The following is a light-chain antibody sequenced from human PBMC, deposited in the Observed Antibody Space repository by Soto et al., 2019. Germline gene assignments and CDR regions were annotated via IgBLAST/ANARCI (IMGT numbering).Light chain of an antibody. CDR2: GNT. CDR1: SSNIGAGYD. V-gene: IGLV1-40*01. CDR3: QSYDSSLTVV. J-gene: IGLJ2*01. Sequence: QSVLTQPPSVSGAPGQRVTISCTGSSSNIGAGYDVHWYQQFPGTTPKFLIYGNTNRPSGVPDRFSAYKSGTSASLDITGLQAEDEAEYFCQSYDSSLTVVFDGGTK.